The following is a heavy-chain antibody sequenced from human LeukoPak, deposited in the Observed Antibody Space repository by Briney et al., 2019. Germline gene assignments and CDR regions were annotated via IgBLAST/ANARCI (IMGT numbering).Heavy chain of an antibody. D-gene: IGHD3-22*01. CDR3: ARGSYYDSSGYYQNDAFDI. Sequence: ASVKVSCKASGYTFTSYDINWVRQATGQGLEWMGWMNPNSGNTGYAQEFQGRVTMTRNTSISTAYMELSSLRSEDTAVYYCARGSYYDSSGYYQNDAFDIWGQGTMVTVSS. V-gene: IGHV1-8*01. CDR1: GYTFTSYD. CDR2: MNPNSGNT. J-gene: IGHJ3*02.